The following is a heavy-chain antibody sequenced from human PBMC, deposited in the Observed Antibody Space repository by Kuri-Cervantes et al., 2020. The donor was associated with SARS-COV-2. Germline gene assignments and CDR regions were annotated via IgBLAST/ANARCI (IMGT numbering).Heavy chain of an antibody. J-gene: IGHJ3*02. Sequence: LRLSCTVSGGSISSGSYYWSWIRQPAGKGLEWIGHIYTSGSTNYNPSLKSRVTMSVDTSKNQFSLKLSSVTAADTAVYYCARRGALSAFDIWGQGTKVTVSS. V-gene: IGHV4-61*09. CDR1: GGSISSGSYY. CDR2: IYTSGST. D-gene: IGHD2/OR15-2a*01. CDR3: ARRGALSAFDI.